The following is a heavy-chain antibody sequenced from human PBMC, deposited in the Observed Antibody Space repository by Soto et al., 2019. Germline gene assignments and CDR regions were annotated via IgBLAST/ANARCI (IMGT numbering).Heavy chain of an antibody. V-gene: IGHV3-23*01. CDR1: GFTFSRYA. J-gene: IGHJ4*02. CDR2: ISGSGGST. Sequence: EVQLLESGGGLVQPGGSLRLSCAASGFTFSRYAMIWVRQAPGKGLEWVSAISGSGGSTYYADSVKGRFTISRDNSKNTRYLQMTSLRAEDTAVYYCAKDRGSSGWPIDYWGQGTLVTVSS. CDR3: AKDRGSSGWPIDY. D-gene: IGHD6-19*01.